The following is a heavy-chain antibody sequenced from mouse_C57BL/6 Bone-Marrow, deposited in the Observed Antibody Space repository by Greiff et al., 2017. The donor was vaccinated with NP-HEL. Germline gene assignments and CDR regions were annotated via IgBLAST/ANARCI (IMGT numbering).Heavy chain of an antibody. CDR1: GFTFSSYG. Sequence: EVKLVESGGDLVKPGGSLKLSCAASGFTFSSYGMSWVRQTPDKRLEWVATISSGGSYTYYPDSVKGRFTISRDNAKNTLYLQMSSLKSEDTAMYYCARHWTTVVAFDYWGQGTSLTVSS. J-gene: IGHJ2*02. CDR2: ISSGGSYT. CDR3: ARHWTTVVAFDY. D-gene: IGHD1-1*01. V-gene: IGHV5-6*01.